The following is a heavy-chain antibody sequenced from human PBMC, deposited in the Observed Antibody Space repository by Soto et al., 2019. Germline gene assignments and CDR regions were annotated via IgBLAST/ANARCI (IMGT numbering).Heavy chain of an antibody. Sequence: SETLSLTCTVSGGSIYRSGYYWGWIRQPPGRGLEWIGNIDYNGVTYSNPSLKRRVTISRDTSKNQFSLKLTSVTAADTALYYCGKVLVGATGHTDSDSWGPGTLVTVSS. D-gene: IGHD2-15*01. V-gene: IGHV4-39*01. CDR1: GGSIYRSGYY. CDR3: GKVLVGATGHTDSDS. J-gene: IGHJ4*02. CDR2: IDYNGVT.